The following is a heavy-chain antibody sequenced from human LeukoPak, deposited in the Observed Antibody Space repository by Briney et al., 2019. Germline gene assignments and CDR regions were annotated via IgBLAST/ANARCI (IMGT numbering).Heavy chain of an antibody. CDR3: TRAVYCSGGSCYSPYYYYMDV. Sequence: GASVKVSCKASGYTFTSYDINWVRQATGQGLEWMGWMNPNSGNTGYAQKFQGRVTITRNTSISTAYMELSSLRSEDTAVYYCTRAVYCSGGSCYSPYYYYMDVWGKGTTVTVSS. CDR2: MNPNSGNT. D-gene: IGHD2-15*01. V-gene: IGHV1-8*03. CDR1: GYTFTSYD. J-gene: IGHJ6*03.